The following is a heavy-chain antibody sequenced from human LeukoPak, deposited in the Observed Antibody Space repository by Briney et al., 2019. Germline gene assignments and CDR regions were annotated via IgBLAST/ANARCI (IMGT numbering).Heavy chain of an antibody. V-gene: IGHV4-34*01. J-gene: IGHJ4*02. CDR1: GGSFSGYY. D-gene: IGHD6-19*01. Sequence: SETLSLTXAVYGGSFSGYYWSWIRQPPGKGLEWIGEINHSGSTNYNPSLKSRVTISVDTSKNQFSLKLSSVTAAVTAVYYCARGSLRAVAGYYFDYWGQGTLVTVSS. CDR3: ARGSLRAVAGYYFDY. CDR2: INHSGST.